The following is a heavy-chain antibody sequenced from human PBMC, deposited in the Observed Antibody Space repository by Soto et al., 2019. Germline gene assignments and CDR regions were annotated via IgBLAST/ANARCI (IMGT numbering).Heavy chain of an antibody. Sequence: PSETLSLTCTVSGGSISSGDYYWSWIRQPPGKGLGWIGYIYYSGSTYYNPSLKSRVTISVDTSKNQFSLKLSSVTAADTAVYYCARANDFTIFGVVAPGPFQSYGMDVWGQGTTVTVSS. V-gene: IGHV4-30-4*01. D-gene: IGHD3-3*01. CDR2: IYYSGST. CDR3: ARANDFTIFGVVAPGPFQSYGMDV. J-gene: IGHJ6*02. CDR1: GGSISSGDYY.